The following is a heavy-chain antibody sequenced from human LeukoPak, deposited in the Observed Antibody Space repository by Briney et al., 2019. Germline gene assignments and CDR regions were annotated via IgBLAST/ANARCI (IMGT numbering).Heavy chain of an antibody. Sequence: ASVKVSCKASGGTFSSYAISWVRQAPGQGLEWMGWISAYNGNTNYAQKLQGRVTMTTDTSTSTAYMELRSLRSDDTAVYYCARALWFGEPHRSHRGVRKLTVFGMDVWGQGTTVTVSS. CDR2: ISAYNGNT. J-gene: IGHJ6*02. V-gene: IGHV1-18*01. CDR3: ARALWFGEPHRSHRGVRKLTVFGMDV. CDR1: GGTFSSYA. D-gene: IGHD3-10*01.